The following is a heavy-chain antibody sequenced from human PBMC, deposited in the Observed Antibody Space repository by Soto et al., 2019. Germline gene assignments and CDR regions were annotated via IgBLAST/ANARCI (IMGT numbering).Heavy chain of an antibody. J-gene: IGHJ3*02. CDR3: ARESGYAFDI. Sequence: ASVKVSCKASGYTFTDYYIHWVRQAPGQGLEWMGWTNPNSGGTNYAQKFQGWVTMTRDTSISTAYMELSRLRSDDTAVYYCARESGYAFDIWGQGTMVTVSS. CDR2: TNPNSGGT. D-gene: IGHD7-27*01. V-gene: IGHV1-2*04. CDR1: GYTFTDYY.